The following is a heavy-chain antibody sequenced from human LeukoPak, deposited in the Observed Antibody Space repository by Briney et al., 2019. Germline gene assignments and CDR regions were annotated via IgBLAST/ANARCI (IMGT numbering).Heavy chain of an antibody. CDR2: IRYDGSNK. CDR3: ASGALEYYDSSGYFGRSGDY. J-gene: IGHJ4*02. CDR1: GFTFSSYG. V-gene: IGHV3-30*02. D-gene: IGHD3-22*01. Sequence: GGSLRLSCAAPGFTFSSYGMHWVRQAPGKGLEWVAFIRYDGSNKYYADSVKGRFTISRDNAKNSLYLQMNSLRAEDTAVYYCASGALEYYDSSGYFGRSGDYWGQGTLVTVSS.